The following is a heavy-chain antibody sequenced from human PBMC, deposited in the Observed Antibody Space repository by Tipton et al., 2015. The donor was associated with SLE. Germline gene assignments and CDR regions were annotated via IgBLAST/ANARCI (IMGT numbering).Heavy chain of an antibody. J-gene: IGHJ4*02. CDR3: AREGSGSFDY. D-gene: IGHD5-12*01. CDR2: INHSGST. Sequence: TLSLTCAVYGGSFSGYHWSWIRQPPGKGLEWIGEINHSGSTYYNPSLKSRVTISVDTSKNQFSLKLSSVTAADTAVYYCAREGSGSFDYWGQGTLVTVSS. CDR1: GGSFSGYH. V-gene: IGHV4-34*01.